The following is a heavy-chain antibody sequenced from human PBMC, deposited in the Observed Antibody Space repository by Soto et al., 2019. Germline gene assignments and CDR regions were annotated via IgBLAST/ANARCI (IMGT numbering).Heavy chain of an antibody. J-gene: IGHJ4*02. V-gene: IGHV1-69*13. CDR3: ARDEGGYSGYDNDY. CDR1: GGTFSSYA. CDR2: IIPIFGTA. D-gene: IGHD5-12*01. Sequence: ASVKVSCKASGGTFSSYAISWVRQAPGQGLEWMGGIIPIFGTANYAQKFQGRVTITADESTSTAYMELSSLRSEDTAVYYCARDEGGYSGYDNDYWGQGTLVTVSS.